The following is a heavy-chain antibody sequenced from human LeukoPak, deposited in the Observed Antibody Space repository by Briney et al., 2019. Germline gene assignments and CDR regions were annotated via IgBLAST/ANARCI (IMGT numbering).Heavy chain of an antibody. V-gene: IGHV3-21*01. CDR1: GFTFSSYS. Sequence: GGSLRLSCAASGFTFSSYSMNWVRQAPGKGLEWVSSISSSSSYICYADSVKGRFTISRDNAKNSLYLQMNSLRAEDTAVYYCARRSGSYFDYWGQGTLVTVSS. D-gene: IGHD1-26*01. J-gene: IGHJ4*02. CDR2: ISSSSSYI. CDR3: ARRSGSYFDY.